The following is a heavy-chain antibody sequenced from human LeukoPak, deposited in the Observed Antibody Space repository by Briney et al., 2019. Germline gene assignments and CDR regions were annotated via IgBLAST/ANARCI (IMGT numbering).Heavy chain of an antibody. CDR3: ARQVTFGGVIVLFDY. D-gene: IGHD3-16*02. CDR1: GGSFSGYY. CDR2: INHSGST. Sequence: PSETLSLTCAVYGGSFSGYYWSWIRQPPGKGLEWIGEINHSGSTNYNPSLKSRVTISVDTSKNQFSLKLSSVTAADTAVYYCARQVTFGGVIVLFDYWGQGTLVTVSS. V-gene: IGHV4-34*01. J-gene: IGHJ4*02.